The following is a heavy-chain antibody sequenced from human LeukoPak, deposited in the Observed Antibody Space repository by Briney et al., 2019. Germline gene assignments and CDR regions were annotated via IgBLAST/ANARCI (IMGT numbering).Heavy chain of an antibody. V-gene: IGHV3-64*01. CDR3: ARSSWEYPLRGPFDY. D-gene: IGHD5-12*01. CDR2: ISSNGGST. CDR1: GFTFSSYA. Sequence: GGSLRLSCAASGFTFSSYAMHWVRQAPGKGLEYVSAISSNGGSTYYANSVKGRFTISRDNSKNTLYLQMGSLRAEGMAVYYCARSSWEYPLRGPFDYWGQGTLVTVSS. J-gene: IGHJ4*02.